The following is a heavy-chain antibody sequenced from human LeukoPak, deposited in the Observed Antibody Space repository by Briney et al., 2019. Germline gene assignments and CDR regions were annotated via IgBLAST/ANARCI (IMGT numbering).Heavy chain of an antibody. CDR2: IYTSGST. V-gene: IGHV4-4*07. CDR1: GGSISSYY. Sequence: SETLSLTCTVSGGSISSYYWSWIRQPAGKGLEWIGRIYTSGSTNYNPSLKSRVTMSVDTSKNQFSLKLSSVTAADTAVYYCARGSWFGELSYGMDVWGQGTTVTVSS. D-gene: IGHD3-10*01. CDR3: ARGSWFGELSYGMDV. J-gene: IGHJ6*02.